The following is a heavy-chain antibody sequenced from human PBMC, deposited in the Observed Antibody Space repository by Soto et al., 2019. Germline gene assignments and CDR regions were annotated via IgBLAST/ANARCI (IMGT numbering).Heavy chain of an antibody. CDR2: VSSSSTYI. CDR1: GFTFSTYT. D-gene: IGHD1-26*01. Sequence: EVQLVESGGGLVKPGGCLRLSCAASGFTFSTYTMNWVRQTPEKGLEWVSSVSSSSTYIYYADSVKGRFTISRDNXXNSLYLQMNSLRVEDTAVYYCAREKSGSYDGLFDSWGQGTLVTV. CDR3: AREKSGSYDGLFDS. V-gene: IGHV3-21*02. J-gene: IGHJ5*01.